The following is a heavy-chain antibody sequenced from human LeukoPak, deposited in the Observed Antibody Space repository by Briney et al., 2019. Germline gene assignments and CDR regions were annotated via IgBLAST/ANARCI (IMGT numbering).Heavy chain of an antibody. CDR1: GGSISSYY. CDR2: INHSGST. D-gene: IGHD6-19*01. CDR3: ASDAGYSSGWSY. J-gene: IGHJ4*02. V-gene: IGHV4-34*01. Sequence: SETLSLTCTVSGGSISSYYWSWIRQPPGKGLEWIGEINHSGSTNYNPSLKSRVTISVDTSKNQFSLKLSSVTAADTAVYYCASDAGYSSGWSYWGQGTLVTVSS.